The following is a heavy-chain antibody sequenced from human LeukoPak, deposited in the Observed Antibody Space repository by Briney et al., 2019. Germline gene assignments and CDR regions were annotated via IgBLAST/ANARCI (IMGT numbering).Heavy chain of an antibody. V-gene: IGHV4-34*01. Sequence: SETLSLTCAVYGESFSGYQWSWIRQPPGKGLEWIGEINHGGSTNYNPSLKSRVTISVDTSKNQFSLKLSSVTAADTAVYYCATVVTRDAFDIWGQGTMVTVSS. CDR2: INHGGST. CDR1: GESFSGYQ. J-gene: IGHJ3*02. CDR3: ATVVTRDAFDI. D-gene: IGHD3-22*01.